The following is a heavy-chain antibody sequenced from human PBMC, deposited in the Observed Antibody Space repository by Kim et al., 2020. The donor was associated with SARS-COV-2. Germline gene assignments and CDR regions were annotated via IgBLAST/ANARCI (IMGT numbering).Heavy chain of an antibody. CDR1: GGSISSGGYS. Sequence: SETLSLTCAVSGGSISSGGYSWSWIRQPPGKGLEWIGYIYHSGSTYYNPSLKSRVTISVDRSKNQFSLKLSSVTAADTAVYYCARRNDFWSERGAFDIWGQGTMVTVSS. D-gene: IGHD3-3*01. V-gene: IGHV4-30-2*01. CDR3: ARRNDFWSERGAFDI. CDR2: IYHSGST. J-gene: IGHJ3*02.